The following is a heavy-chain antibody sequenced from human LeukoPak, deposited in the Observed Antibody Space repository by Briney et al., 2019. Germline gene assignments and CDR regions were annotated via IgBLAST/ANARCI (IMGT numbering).Heavy chain of an antibody. V-gene: IGHV3-48*04. CDR3: AREPGATAAFDV. D-gene: IGHD1-26*01. Sequence: PGGSLRLSCAASGFTFSSYGMHWVRQAPGKGLEWVSYISSSGSTVYYADSVKGRFTISRDNAKNSLYLQINSLRAEDTAVYYCAREPGATAAFDVWGQGTMVTVSS. CDR2: ISSSGSTV. J-gene: IGHJ3*01. CDR1: GFTFSSYG.